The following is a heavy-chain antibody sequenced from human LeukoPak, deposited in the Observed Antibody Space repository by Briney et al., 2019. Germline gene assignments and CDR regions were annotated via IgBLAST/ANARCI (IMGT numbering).Heavy chain of an antibody. CDR1: GFSFTIYA. J-gene: IGHJ4*02. Sequence: PGGSLRLSCAASGFSFTIYAMSWVRQAPGKGLEWVASISQNSGIYYADSVKGRFTISRDNSKNTLYLQMNSLRAEDTAVYYCAKETGTISLYYFDYWGQGTLVTVSS. CDR3: AKETGTISLYYFDY. V-gene: IGHV3-23*01. D-gene: IGHD3-3*01. CDR2: ISQNSGI.